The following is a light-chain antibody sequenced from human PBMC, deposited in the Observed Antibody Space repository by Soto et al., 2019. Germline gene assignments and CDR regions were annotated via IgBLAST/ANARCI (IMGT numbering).Light chain of an antibody. CDR3: QQSYTIPRT. CDR1: QSINTF. Sequence: DVPMTQSPHSLSASVGDRVTITCRASQSINTFLNWYQLKPGKAPKFLIYAASSLPSGVPSRFSGRGSGTDFSLTINNLQPEDFATYFCQQSYTIPRTFGGGTKVEVK. J-gene: IGKJ4*01. CDR2: AAS. V-gene: IGKV1-39*01.